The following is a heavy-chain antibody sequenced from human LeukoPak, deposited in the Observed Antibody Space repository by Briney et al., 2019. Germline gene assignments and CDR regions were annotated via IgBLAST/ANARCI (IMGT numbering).Heavy chain of an antibody. V-gene: IGHV3-21*01. CDR1: GFTFSSYS. Sequence: GGSLRLSCAASGFTFSSYSMNWVRQAPGKGLEWVSSISSSSSYIYYADSVKGRFTISRDNAKNSLYLQMNSLRAEDTAVYYCARLYSSSWFCDYWGQGTLITVSS. CDR2: ISSSSSYI. J-gene: IGHJ4*02. CDR3: ARLYSSSWFCDY. D-gene: IGHD6-13*01.